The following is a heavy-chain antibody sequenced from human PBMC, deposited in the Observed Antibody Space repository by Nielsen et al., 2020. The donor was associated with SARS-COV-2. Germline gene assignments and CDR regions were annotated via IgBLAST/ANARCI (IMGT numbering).Heavy chain of an antibody. CDR1: GYTFTSYA. J-gene: IGHJ5*02. CDR3: ARDVKDSSGYYRLENWFDP. Sequence: ASVKVSCKASGYTFTSYAMHWVRQAPGQRLEWMGWINAGNGNTKYSQKFQGRVTITRDTSASTAYMELSSLRSEDTAVYYCARDVKDSSGYYRLENWFDPWGQGTLVTVSS. D-gene: IGHD3-22*01. CDR2: INAGNGNT. V-gene: IGHV1-3*01.